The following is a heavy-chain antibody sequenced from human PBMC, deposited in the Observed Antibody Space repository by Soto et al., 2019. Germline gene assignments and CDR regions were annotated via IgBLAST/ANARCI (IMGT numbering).Heavy chain of an antibody. J-gene: IGHJ4*02. Sequence: SETLSLTCTVSGGSISSGGYYWSWIRQHPGKGLEWIGYIYYSGSTYYNPSLKSRVTISVDTSKNQFSLKLSSVTAADTAVYYCARDDRRGVTAPLFDYWGQGCLVTVSS. D-gene: IGHD3-10*01. CDR3: ARDDRRGVTAPLFDY. CDR2: IYYSGST. V-gene: IGHV4-31*03. CDR1: GGSISSGGYY.